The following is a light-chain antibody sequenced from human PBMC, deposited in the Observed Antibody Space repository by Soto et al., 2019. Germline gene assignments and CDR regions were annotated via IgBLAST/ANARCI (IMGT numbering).Light chain of an antibody. J-gene: IGLJ2*01. CDR2: DSN. CDR3: GTWDSSLSAVV. V-gene: IGLV1-51*01. Sequence: QSVLTQPPSVSAAPGQKVTMSCSGSSSNIGNNYVSWYQQLPGTAPKLLIYDSNKRPSGITDRFSGSKSGTSATLGITGLQTGDEADYYCGTWDSSLSAVVFGGGTKLTVL. CDR1: SSNIGNNY.